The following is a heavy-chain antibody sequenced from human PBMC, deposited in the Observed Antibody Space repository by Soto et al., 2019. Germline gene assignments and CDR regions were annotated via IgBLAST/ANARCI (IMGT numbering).Heavy chain of an antibody. CDR1: GGTFSSYA. Sequence: QVQLVQSGAEVKKPGSSVKVSCKASGGTFSSYAISWVRQAPGQGLEWMGGIIPIFGTANYAQKFQGRATITADESTSTAYMELSSLRSEDTAVYYCARGVTARRWLTAVEYFQHWGQGTLVTVSS. CDR3: ARGVTARRWLTAVEYFQH. CDR2: IIPIFGTA. D-gene: IGHD2-21*02. V-gene: IGHV1-69*12. J-gene: IGHJ1*01.